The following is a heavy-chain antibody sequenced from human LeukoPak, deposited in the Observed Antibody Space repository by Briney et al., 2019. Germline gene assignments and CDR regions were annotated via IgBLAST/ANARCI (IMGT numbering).Heavy chain of an antibody. CDR1: GGSISSGGYY. D-gene: IGHD3-22*01. V-gene: IGHV4-31*03. CDR3: ARHSYYYDSSGYTDY. J-gene: IGHJ4*02. Sequence: SETLSLTCTVSGGSISSGGYYWSWIRQHPGKGLEWIGYIYYSGSTYYNPSLKSRVTISVDTSKNQFSLKLSSVTAADTAVYYCARHSYYYDSSGYTDYWGQGTLVTVSS. CDR2: IYYSGST.